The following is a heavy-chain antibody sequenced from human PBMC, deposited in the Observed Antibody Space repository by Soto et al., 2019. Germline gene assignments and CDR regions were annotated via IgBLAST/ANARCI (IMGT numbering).Heavy chain of an antibody. J-gene: IGHJ4*02. CDR2: IYSGGGT. D-gene: IGHD2-21*01. CDR1: GFSVRDNY. Sequence: EVRLVQTGRALIQPGGSLRLSCAVSGFSVRDNYMFWVRQAPGKGLEWVSLIYSGGGTDYADSVQGRFTISRDNSKNTLFLQMNSLRVEDTAVYYCARKTDSAGDGDFWGQGTLVTVSS. V-gene: IGHV3-53*02. CDR3: ARKTDSAGDGDF.